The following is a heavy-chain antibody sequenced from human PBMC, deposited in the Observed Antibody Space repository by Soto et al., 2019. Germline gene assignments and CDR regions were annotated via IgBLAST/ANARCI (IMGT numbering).Heavy chain of an antibody. CDR1: GYAFTGYY. D-gene: IGHD3-10*01. V-gene: IGHV1-2*04. CDR2: INPNSGGT. Sequence: ASVKVSCKASGYAFTGYYMHWVRQAPGQGLEWMGWINPNSGGTNYAQKFQGWVTMTRDTSISTAYMELSRLRSDDTAVYYCARVYMVRGTIIRYFDYWGQGTLVTVSS. CDR3: ARVYMVRGTIIRYFDY. J-gene: IGHJ4*02.